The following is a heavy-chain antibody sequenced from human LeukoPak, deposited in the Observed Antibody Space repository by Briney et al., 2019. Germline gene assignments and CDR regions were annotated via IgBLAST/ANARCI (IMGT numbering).Heavy chain of an antibody. Sequence: SETLSLTCAVYGGSFSGYYWSWIRQPPGKGLEWIGEINHSESTNYNPSLKSRVTISVDTSKNQFSLKLSSVTAADTAVYYCARGRSWYGDSYFDYWGQGTLVTVSS. J-gene: IGHJ4*02. D-gene: IGHD4-17*01. CDR1: GGSFSGYY. V-gene: IGHV4-34*01. CDR3: ARGRSWYGDSYFDY. CDR2: INHSEST.